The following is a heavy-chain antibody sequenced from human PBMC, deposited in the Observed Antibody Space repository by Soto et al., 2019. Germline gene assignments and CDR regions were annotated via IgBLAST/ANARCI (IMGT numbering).Heavy chain of an antibody. Sequence: QVQLVESGGGVVQPGRSLRLSCAASGFTFSSYGMHWVRQAPGKGLEWVAGIWYDGSNKYYADSVKGRFTISRDNSKNTLYLQMNSLRAEDTAVYYCAFCSSTSCYDYYYYGRDVWGQGTTFTVSS. V-gene: IGHV3-33*01. J-gene: IGHJ6*02. CDR1: GFTFSSYG. D-gene: IGHD2-2*01. CDR2: IWYDGSNK. CDR3: AFCSSTSCYDYYYYGRDV.